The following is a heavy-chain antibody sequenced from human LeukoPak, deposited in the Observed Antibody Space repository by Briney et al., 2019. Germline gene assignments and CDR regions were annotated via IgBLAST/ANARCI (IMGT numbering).Heavy chain of an antibody. Sequence: SVKVSCKASGGTFSSYAISWVRQAPGQGLEWMGGIIPIFGTANYAQKFQGRVTITADESTSTAYMELSSLRSEDTAVYYCARCIGGSSGYYLDAFDIWVQGTMVTVSS. CDR1: GGTFSSYA. CDR3: ARCIGGSSGYYLDAFDI. CDR2: IIPIFGTA. J-gene: IGHJ3*02. D-gene: IGHD3-22*01. V-gene: IGHV1-69*13.